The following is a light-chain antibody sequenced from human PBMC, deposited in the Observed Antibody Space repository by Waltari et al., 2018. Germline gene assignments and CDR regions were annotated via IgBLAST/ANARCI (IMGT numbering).Light chain of an antibody. J-gene: IGKJ1*01. CDR2: WSA. Sequence: DFVLTQSPDSLAVSLGERATFTCKSSQSVLYSSNNKNYLAWYQQKPGQPPKLLITWSATREFGVPDRFSGSGSGTDFTLTISGLQAEDVAVYYCQQYYNIPWTFGQGTKVDI. CDR3: QQYYNIPWT. V-gene: IGKV4-1*01. CDR1: QSVLYSSNNKNY.